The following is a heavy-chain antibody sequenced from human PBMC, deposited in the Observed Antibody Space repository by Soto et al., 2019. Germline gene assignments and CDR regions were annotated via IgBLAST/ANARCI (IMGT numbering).Heavy chain of an antibody. Sequence: SGCIFVPSETRSVGESPSPELVGMGGIIPIFGTVNYAQKFQGRVTITADKSTSPAYMELSSLTSEDTAVYYCVTKRGNSDYYIHACFDYWGQGTLVTVSS. CDR1: GCIFVPSE. CDR2: IIPIFGTV. CDR3: VTKRGNSDYYIHACFDY. V-gene: IGHV1-69*06. J-gene: IGHJ4*02. D-gene: IGHD3-22*01.